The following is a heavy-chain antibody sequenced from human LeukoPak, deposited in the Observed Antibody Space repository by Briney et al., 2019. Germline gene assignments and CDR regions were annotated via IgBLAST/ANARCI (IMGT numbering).Heavy chain of an antibody. J-gene: IGHJ6*03. V-gene: IGHV3-30*04. CDR2: ISYDESYK. D-gene: IGHD2-8*01. Sequence: PGRSLRLSCAASGFTFSSYAMHWVRQAPGKGLEWVAVISYDESYKYYADSVKGRFTISRDNSKNTLYLQMNSLRAEDTAVYYCAKDRCSNGVGCYYYYMDVWGKGTTVTVSS. CDR1: GFTFSSYA. CDR3: AKDRCSNGVGCYYYYMDV.